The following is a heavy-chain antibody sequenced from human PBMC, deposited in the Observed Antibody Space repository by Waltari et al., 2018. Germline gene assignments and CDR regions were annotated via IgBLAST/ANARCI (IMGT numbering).Heavy chain of an antibody. D-gene: IGHD2-15*01. Sequence: QVQLQQWGAGLLKPSETLSLTCAVYGGSFSGYYWSWIRQPPGKGLEWIGEINHSGSTNYNPSLKSPFTISVDTSKNQFSLNLRAVTAADTAVYYCARGRGYCSGGSCYNWFDPWGQGTLVTVSS. CDR3: ARGRGYCSGGSCYNWFDP. CDR2: INHSGST. J-gene: IGHJ5*02. CDR1: GGSFSGYY. V-gene: IGHV4-34*01.